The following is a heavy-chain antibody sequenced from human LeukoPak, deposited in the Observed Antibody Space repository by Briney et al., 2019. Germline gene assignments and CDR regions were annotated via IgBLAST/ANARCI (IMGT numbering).Heavy chain of an antibody. Sequence: PSETLSLTCSVSGGSINNYYWTWIRQPPGKGLEWIGYIYYSGGTNYNSSLKSRVTMSVDTSKNQFSLKLSSVTAADTAVYYCARRAVAVGIYYMDVWGKGATVTASS. CDR3: ARRAVAVGIYYMDV. CDR1: GGSINNYY. CDR2: IYYSGGT. V-gene: IGHV4-59*01. D-gene: IGHD3-22*01. J-gene: IGHJ6*03.